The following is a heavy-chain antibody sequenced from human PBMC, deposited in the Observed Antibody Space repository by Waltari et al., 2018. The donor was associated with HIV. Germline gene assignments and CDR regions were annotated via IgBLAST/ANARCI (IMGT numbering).Heavy chain of an antibody. CDR1: GGPFNSHH. CDR3: ARALFGVGSNWFDP. D-gene: IGHD3-3*01. Sequence: QLQLQASGPGLVKPSETLSLTCSVSGGPFNSHHWSWTRQPPGKGLEWIGYIYYTGRTNCNPSLKSRVTISVDTSKNQFSLRLSSVTAADTAVYYCARALFGVGSNWFDPWGQGTLVTVSS. V-gene: IGHV4-59*11. CDR2: IYYTGRT. J-gene: IGHJ5*02.